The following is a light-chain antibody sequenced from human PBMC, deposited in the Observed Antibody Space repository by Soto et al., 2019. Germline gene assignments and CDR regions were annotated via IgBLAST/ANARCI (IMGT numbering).Light chain of an antibody. V-gene: IGLV1-40*01. J-gene: IGLJ3*02. Sequence: QSVLTQPPSVSGAPGQRVTISCTGNTSNIGAGYEVHWYQQLPGTAPKLLVSGHNIRPSGVPDRFSGFKSGASASLVITGLQAEDEADYYCQSYDNSLSGSGVFGGGTKLTVL. CDR3: QSYDNSLSGSGV. CDR1: TSNIGAGYE. CDR2: GHN.